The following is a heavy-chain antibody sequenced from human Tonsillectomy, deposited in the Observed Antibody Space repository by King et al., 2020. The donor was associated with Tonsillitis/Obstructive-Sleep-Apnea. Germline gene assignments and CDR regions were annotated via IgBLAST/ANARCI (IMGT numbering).Heavy chain of an antibody. J-gene: IGHJ6*03. CDR2: ISWNSGSI. D-gene: IGHD3-3*01. CDR3: AKSAYYDFWSGYYTDRDYMGV. Sequence: VQLVESGGGLVQPGRSLRLSCAASGFTFDDYAMYWVRQAPGKGLEWVSGISWNSGSIGYADSVKGRFTISRDNAKNSLYLQMNSLRAEDTALYYCAKSAYYDFWSGYYTDRDYMGVWGKGTTVTVSS. V-gene: IGHV3-9*01. CDR1: GFTFDDYA.